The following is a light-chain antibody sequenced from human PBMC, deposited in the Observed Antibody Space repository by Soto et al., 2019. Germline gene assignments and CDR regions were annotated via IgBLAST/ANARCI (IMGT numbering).Light chain of an antibody. J-gene: IGKJ3*01. CDR3: QQYNSYPFT. V-gene: IGKV1-5*03. CDR1: QSVSSW. CDR2: KAS. Sequence: DIQMTQSPSTLSASIGARVTITCRASQSVSSWLAWYQQKPGEAPKFLIYKASSLEIGVPSRFSGSGSGTECTLTISSLQPDDFANYYCQQYNSYPFTFGPGTKVDIK.